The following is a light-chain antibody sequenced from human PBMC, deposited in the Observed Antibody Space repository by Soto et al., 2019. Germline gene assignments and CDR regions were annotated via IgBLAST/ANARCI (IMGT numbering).Light chain of an antibody. CDR3: SSYRNTNTPYV. V-gene: IGLV2-14*03. CDR2: DVT. J-gene: IGLJ1*01. CDR1: SSDVGTYNF. Sequence: QSALTQPASVSGSPGQSITISCTGTSSDVGTYNFVSGYQHHPGRAPKLMIYDVTYRPSGVSNRFSGSKSGNTASLTISGLQAEDEADYYCSSYRNTNTPYVFGTGTKLTVL.